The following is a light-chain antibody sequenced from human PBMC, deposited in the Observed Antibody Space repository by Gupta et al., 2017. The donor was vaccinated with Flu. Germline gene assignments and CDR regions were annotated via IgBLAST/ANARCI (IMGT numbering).Light chain of an antibody. V-gene: IGKV3-15*01. CDR2: GAS. J-gene: IGKJ4*01. CDR1: QNVNYN. CDR3: QQSNNWPPIT. Sequence: EIVMTQSPATLSVSPGERATLSCRASQNVNYNLAWYQQKPGQAPRLLISGASTRATGIPARFSGSGYGTEFTLTISSRQSEDFAVYYCQQSNNWPPITFGGGTRVEVK.